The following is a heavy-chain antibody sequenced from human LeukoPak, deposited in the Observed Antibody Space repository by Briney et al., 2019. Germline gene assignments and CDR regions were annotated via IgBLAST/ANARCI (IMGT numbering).Heavy chain of an antibody. CDR3: AKSPYGAGDIFDF. D-gene: IGHD2-15*01. J-gene: IGHJ4*02. V-gene: IGHV3-23*01. CDR2: ISGSGGST. Sequence: HTGGSLRLSCAASGFTFSSYAMNWVCQAPGKGLEWVPGISGSGGSTYYADSAKGRFTISRDNSKNTLYLQMNSLRAEDTAVYYCAKSPYGAGDIFDFWGQGTLVTVSS. CDR1: GFTFSSYA.